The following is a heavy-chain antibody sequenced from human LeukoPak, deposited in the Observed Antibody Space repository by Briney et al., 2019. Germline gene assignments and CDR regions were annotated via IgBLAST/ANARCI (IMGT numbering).Heavy chain of an antibody. Sequence: SQTLSLTCAISGDSVSNNNAAWNWIRQSPSRGLEWLGRTYYRSKWYTDYAVSVSSRITINPDASKNQFSLQLNSVTPEDTAVYYCARAPAMYSSSWFFDYWGQGTLVTVSS. CDR1: GDSVSNNNAA. CDR3: ARAPAMYSSSWFFDY. D-gene: IGHD6-13*01. V-gene: IGHV6-1*01. CDR2: TYYRSKWYT. J-gene: IGHJ4*02.